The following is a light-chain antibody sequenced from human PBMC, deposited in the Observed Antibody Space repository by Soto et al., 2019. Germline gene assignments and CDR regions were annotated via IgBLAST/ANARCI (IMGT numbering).Light chain of an antibody. CDR1: QSIGSW. V-gene: IGKV1-5*03. CDR2: KGS. Sequence: DIQMTHSPSTLSASVGDRFTITCRASQSIGSWVAWYQQKPGKAPKVLISKGSNLESGVPARFSGSGSGTEFTLTISSMQPDDFGIFYCKQDNDYSRTFGQGTKVDI. J-gene: IGKJ1*01. CDR3: KQDNDYSRT.